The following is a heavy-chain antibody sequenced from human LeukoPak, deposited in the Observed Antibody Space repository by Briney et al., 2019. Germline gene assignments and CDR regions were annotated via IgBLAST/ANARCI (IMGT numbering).Heavy chain of an antibody. D-gene: IGHD2-2*01. CDR3: ARVSSYYYNYDMDV. CDR1: GFTFSTYT. J-gene: IGHJ6*02. Sequence: GSLRLFCAASGFTFSTYTMNWVRQAPGKGLEWVSSISSSSSYIYYADSVKGRFTISRDNAKNSLYLQMNSLRAEDTAVSYCARVSSYYYNYDMDVWGQGTTVTVSS. V-gene: IGHV3-21*01. CDR2: ISSSSSYI.